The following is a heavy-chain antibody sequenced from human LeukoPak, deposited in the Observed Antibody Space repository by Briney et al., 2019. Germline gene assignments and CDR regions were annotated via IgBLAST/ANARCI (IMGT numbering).Heavy chain of an antibody. Sequence: GGSLRLSCAASGFTFSSYSMSWVRQAPGKALEWVAAISGSGGSTYFADPVKGRFTISRDNSKNTLYLQMNSLRAEDTAVYYCAKDTAAAGHYYFDYWGQGTLVTVSS. CDR3: AKDTAAAGHYYFDY. V-gene: IGHV3-23*01. CDR2: ISGSGGST. D-gene: IGHD6-13*01. J-gene: IGHJ4*02. CDR1: GFTFSSYS.